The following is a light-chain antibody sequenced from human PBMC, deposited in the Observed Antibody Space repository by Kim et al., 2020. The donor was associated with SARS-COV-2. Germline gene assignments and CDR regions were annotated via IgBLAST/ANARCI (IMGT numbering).Light chain of an antibody. CDR2: HNN. CDR3: GTWDMSLSAWV. J-gene: IGLJ3*02. V-gene: IGLV1-51*01. CDR1: SSNLGHNH. Sequence: QKRTISCSGSSSNLGHNHVSWYTQLPGPAPQILIYHNNNRPPGIPDRFSRSNPGPSATLVITGLQTGDEGDYYCGTWDMSLSAWVFGGGTPLTVL.